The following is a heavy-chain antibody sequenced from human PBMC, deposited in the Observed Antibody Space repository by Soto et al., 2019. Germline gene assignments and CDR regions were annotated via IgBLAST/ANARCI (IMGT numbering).Heavy chain of an antibody. D-gene: IGHD2-8*01. Sequence: EVQLVESGGGLVQPGRSLRLSCAASGFTFDDYAMHWVRQAPGKGLEWVSGISWNSGSIGYADSVKGRFTISRDNAKNSLYLQMNSLRAEDTALYYCAKAVSEDIVLMGNAFDIWGQGTMVTVSS. CDR1: GFTFDDYA. V-gene: IGHV3-9*01. CDR2: ISWNSGSI. CDR3: AKAVSEDIVLMGNAFDI. J-gene: IGHJ3*02.